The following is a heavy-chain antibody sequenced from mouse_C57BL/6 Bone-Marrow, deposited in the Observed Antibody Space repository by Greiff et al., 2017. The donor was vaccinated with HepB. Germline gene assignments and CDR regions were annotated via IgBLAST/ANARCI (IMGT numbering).Heavy chain of an antibody. CDR3: AITTVVATDY. J-gene: IGHJ4*01. D-gene: IGHD1-1*01. Sequence: ESGPGLVKPSQSLSLTCSVTGYSITSGYYWNWIRQFPGNKLEWMGYISYDGSNNYNPSLKNRISINRDTSKNQFFLKLNSVTTEDTATYYCAITTVVATDYWGQGTSVTVSS. CDR2: ISYDGSN. V-gene: IGHV3-6*01. CDR1: GYSITSGYY.